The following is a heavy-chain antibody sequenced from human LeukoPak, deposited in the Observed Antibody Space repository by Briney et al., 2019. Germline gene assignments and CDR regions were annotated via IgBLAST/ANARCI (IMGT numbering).Heavy chain of an antibody. V-gene: IGHV4-4*07. CDR1: GGSISSYY. CDR2: IYTSGST. J-gene: IGHJ3*02. Sequence: SSETLSLTSTVSGGSISSYYWSWIRQPAGKGLEWIGRIYTSGSTNYNPSLKSRVTMSVDTSKNQFSLKLSSVTAADTAVYYCARGPSFSAFDIWGQGTMVTVSS. CDR3: ARGPSFSAFDI.